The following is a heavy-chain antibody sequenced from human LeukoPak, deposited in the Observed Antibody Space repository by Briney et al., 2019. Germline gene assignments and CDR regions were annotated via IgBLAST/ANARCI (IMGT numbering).Heavy chain of an antibody. CDR1: GFTFGDYA. V-gene: IGHV3-49*03. D-gene: IGHD3-10*01. J-gene: IGHJ4*02. CDR3: TTHPLLWFGELDSGY. Sequence: GGSLRLSCTASGFTFGDYAMSWFRKAPGKGLEWVGFIRSKAYGGTTEYAASVKGRFTISRDDSKSIAYLQMNSLKTEDTAVYYCTTHPLLWFGELDSGYWGQGTLVTVSS. CDR2: IRSKAYGGTT.